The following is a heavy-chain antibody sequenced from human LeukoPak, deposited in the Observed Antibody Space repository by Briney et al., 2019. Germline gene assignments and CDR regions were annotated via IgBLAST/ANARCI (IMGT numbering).Heavy chain of an antibody. Sequence: SETLSLTCTVSGASIISYYWTWIRQPAGKGLEWIGRIYTSGSTNYNPSLKSRVAMSVDTSKNQFSLKLSSVTAADTAVYYCARLSADSSSSRGFDYWGQGTLVTVSS. CDR2: IYTSGST. CDR3: ARLSADSSSSRGFDY. D-gene: IGHD2-2*01. V-gene: IGHV4-4*07. J-gene: IGHJ4*02. CDR1: GASIISYY.